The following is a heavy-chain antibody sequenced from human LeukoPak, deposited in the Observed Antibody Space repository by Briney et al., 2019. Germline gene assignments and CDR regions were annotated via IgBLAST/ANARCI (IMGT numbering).Heavy chain of an antibody. J-gene: IGHJ3*02. CDR1: GYSISSGYF. CDR2: MHYSGST. Sequence: SETLSLTCAVSGYSISSGYFWGWIRQPPGKGLEWIGSMHYSGSTYYNPSLKSRVTISVDTSKNQFSLKLSSVTAADTAVYYCARGPNYYDSWGQGTMVTVSS. V-gene: IGHV4-38-2*01. D-gene: IGHD3-10*01. CDR3: ARGPNYYDS.